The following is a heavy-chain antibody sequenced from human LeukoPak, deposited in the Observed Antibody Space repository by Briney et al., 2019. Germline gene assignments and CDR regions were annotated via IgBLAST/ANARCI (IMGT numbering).Heavy chain of an antibody. V-gene: IGHV3-20*04. CDR2: INWNGGST. CDR3: ARDRTTRGNNYYDSSGYYRTDAFDI. J-gene: IGHJ3*02. CDR1: GLTFDDYG. D-gene: IGHD3-22*01. Sequence: GGSLRLSCAASGLTFDDYGMSWVRQAPGKGLEWVSGINWNGGSTGYADSVKGRFTISRDNANNSLYLQMNSLRAEDTALYYCARDRTTRGNNYYDSSGYYRTDAFDIWGQGTMVTVSS.